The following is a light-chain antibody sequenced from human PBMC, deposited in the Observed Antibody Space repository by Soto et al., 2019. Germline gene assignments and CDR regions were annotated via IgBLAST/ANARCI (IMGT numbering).Light chain of an antibody. J-gene: IGKJ4*01. CDR2: AAS. CDR1: QNIVNY. Sequence: DIHVIQSPSSLSASVGDRVTITCRASQNIVNYLNWYQWKPGKAPKLLIYAASNLQSGVPSRFSGSGSGTDFTLTISNLQPEDFATFYCQQSYSVPLTFGGGTKVDIK. V-gene: IGKV1-39*01. CDR3: QQSYSVPLT.